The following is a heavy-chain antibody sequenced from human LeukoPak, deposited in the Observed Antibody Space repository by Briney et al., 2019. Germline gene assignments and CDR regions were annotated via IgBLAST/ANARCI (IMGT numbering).Heavy chain of an antibody. Sequence: GGSLRLSCAASGFTFSSYAMSWVRQAPGTGLEWVANIKEDGTEKNLVDSVKGRFTISRDNTKNLLFLEMNNLRGDDTAIYYCVRESRPGGAMGLYHNLDYWGQGTLVAVSS. V-gene: IGHV3-7*01. D-gene: IGHD1-1*01. J-gene: IGHJ4*02. CDR3: VRESRPGGAMGLYHNLDY. CDR2: IKEDGTEK. CDR1: GFTFSSYA.